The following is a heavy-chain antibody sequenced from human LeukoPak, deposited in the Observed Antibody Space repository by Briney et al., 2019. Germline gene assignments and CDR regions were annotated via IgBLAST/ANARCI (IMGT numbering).Heavy chain of an antibody. CDR2: LRDDGSKI. D-gene: IGHD6-13*01. V-gene: IGHV3-30*02. CDR3: ARGAARSHYYYMDV. Sequence: SGGSLRLSCAASGFTLSSFGIHWVRLAPGKGLEWVAFLRDDGSKIYYVDSVKGRFIISRDKPKNTLFLQMNSLRTEDTAVYYCARGAARSHYYYMDVWGKGTTVTVSS. J-gene: IGHJ6*03. CDR1: GFTLSSFG.